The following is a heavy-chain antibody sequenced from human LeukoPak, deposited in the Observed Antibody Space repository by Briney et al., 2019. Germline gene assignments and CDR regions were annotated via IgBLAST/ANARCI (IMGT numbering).Heavy chain of an antibody. Sequence: GESLKISCKASGYSFTTYWIGWVRQMPGKGLEWMGIIYPGDSDTRYSPSFQGQVTMSVDKSISTAYLQWSSLKASDTAVYYCARHRRGSYLEEAFHIWGRGPMVTVSS. CDR2: IYPGDSDT. J-gene: IGHJ3*02. CDR3: ARHRRGSYLEEAFHI. V-gene: IGHV5-51*01. D-gene: IGHD1-26*01. CDR1: GYSFTTYW.